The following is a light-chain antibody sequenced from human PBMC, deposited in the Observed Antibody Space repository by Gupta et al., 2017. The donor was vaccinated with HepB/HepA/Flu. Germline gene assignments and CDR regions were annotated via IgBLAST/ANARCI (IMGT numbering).Light chain of an antibody. CDR1: QNIDKY. V-gene: IGKV1-39*01. Sequence: DIQMTQFPSSLSASVGDRVTITCRASQNIDKYLNWYQQKSGTAPEVLIYAASTLKTGVPSSFSGSGSGTDFILTINKLQPEDFATYYCQHRYSFPWTFGQGTTVEIE. J-gene: IGKJ1*01. CDR2: AAS. CDR3: QHRYSFPWT.